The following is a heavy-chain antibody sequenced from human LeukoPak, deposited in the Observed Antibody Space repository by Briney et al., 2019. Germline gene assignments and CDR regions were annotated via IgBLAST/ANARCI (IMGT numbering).Heavy chain of an antibody. J-gene: IGHJ4*02. CDR3: AKRGAEVGATVAPGDY. V-gene: IGHV3-23*01. Sequence: GGSLRLSCAASGFTFSSYAMTWVRQAPGKGLEWVSAISGSGGSTYYADSVKGRFTISRDNSKNTLYLQMNSLRAEDTAVYYCAKRGAEVGATVAPGDYWGQGTLVTVSS. D-gene: IGHD1-26*01. CDR1: GFTFSSYA. CDR2: ISGSGGST.